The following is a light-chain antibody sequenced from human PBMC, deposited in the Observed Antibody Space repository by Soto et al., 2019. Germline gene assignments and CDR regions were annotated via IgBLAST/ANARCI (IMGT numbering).Light chain of an antibody. Sequence: IKMNMSPAAVSASVGDRVTITCRASQSISSWLAWYQQKPGKAPKLLIYDASSLESGVPSRFSGSGSGTEFTLTISSLQPDDFATYYCQQYNIYWTFGQGTKVDIK. CDR2: DAS. J-gene: IGKJ1*01. CDR3: QQYNIYWT. CDR1: QSISSW. V-gene: IGKV1-5*01.